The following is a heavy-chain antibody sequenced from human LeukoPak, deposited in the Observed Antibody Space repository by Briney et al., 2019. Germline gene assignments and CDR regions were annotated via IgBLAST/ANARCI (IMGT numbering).Heavy chain of an antibody. CDR1: GGSISSYY. V-gene: IGHV4-59*01. D-gene: IGHD3-22*01. CDR3: ARVWYYYDSSGFDAFDI. J-gene: IGHJ3*02. CDR2: IYYSGST. Sequence: ETLSLTCTVSGGSISSYYWSWIRQPPGKGLEWIGYIYYSGSTNYNPSLKSRVTISVDTSKNQFSLKLSSVTAADTAVYYCARVWYYYDSSGFDAFDIWGQGTMVTVSS.